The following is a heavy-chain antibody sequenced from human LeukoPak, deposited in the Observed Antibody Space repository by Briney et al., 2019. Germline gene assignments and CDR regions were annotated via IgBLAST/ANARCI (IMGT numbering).Heavy chain of an antibody. Sequence: GGSLRLSCVASGFSFSDHWMNWFRQAPGKGLEWVATIKKDGSEQYYVDSMKGRLTISRDNAKNSVYLQIHNLRAEDTAMYYCASMGRVPAAILSAFDIWGQGTMVTVSS. J-gene: IGHJ3*02. CDR3: ASMGRVPAAILSAFDI. CDR2: IKKDGSEQ. V-gene: IGHV3-7*01. D-gene: IGHD2-2*02. CDR1: GFSFSDHW.